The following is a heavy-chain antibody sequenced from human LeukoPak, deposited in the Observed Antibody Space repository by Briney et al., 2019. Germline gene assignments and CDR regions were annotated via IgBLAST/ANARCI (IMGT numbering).Heavy chain of an antibody. CDR2: ISAYNGNT. J-gene: IGHJ3*02. CDR3: ARGPPNYYGSGSYPPAHHDAFDI. D-gene: IGHD3-10*01. Sequence: GASVKVSRKASGYTFTSYGISWVRQAPGQGLEWMGWISAYNGNTNYAQKLQGRVTMTTDTSTSTAYMELRSLRSDDTAVYYCARGPPNYYGSGSYPPAHHDAFDIWGQGTMVTVSS. CDR1: GYTFTSYG. V-gene: IGHV1-18*01.